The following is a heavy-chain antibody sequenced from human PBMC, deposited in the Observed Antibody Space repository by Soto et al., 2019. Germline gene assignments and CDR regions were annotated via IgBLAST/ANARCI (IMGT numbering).Heavy chain of an antibody. D-gene: IGHD3-16*01. J-gene: IGHJ3*02. CDR2: ISTDETNE. CDR3: ARGLIKLEGGAFDI. CDR1: GFSFSNSV. V-gene: IGHV3-33*01. Sequence: QVQLEESGGGVVQPGRSLKLSCAASGFSFSNSVIHWVRQAPGRGLEWVAVISTDETNEDYADSVKGRFTISRDNSKNTLYLQMKSLRAEDTAVYYCARGLIKLEGGAFDIWGQGTMVTVSS.